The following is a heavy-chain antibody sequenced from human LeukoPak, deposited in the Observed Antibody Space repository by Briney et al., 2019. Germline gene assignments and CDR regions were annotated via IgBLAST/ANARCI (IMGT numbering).Heavy chain of an antibody. CDR2: VSGSGGST. CDR1: GFTFSSYA. J-gene: IGHJ4*02. V-gene: IGHV3-23*01. Sequence: GGSLRLSCAASGFTFSSYAMSWVRQAPGKGLEWVSAVSGSGGSTYYADSVKGRFTISRDNSKNTLYLQMNSLRAEDTAVYYCAKSHDPKGATRGYFDYWGQGTLVTVSP. CDR3: AKSHDPKGATRGYFDY. D-gene: IGHD3-16*01.